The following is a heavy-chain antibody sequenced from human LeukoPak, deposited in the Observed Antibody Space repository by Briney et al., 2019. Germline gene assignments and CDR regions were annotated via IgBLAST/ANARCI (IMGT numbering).Heavy chain of an antibody. CDR2: ISGSGGST. J-gene: IGHJ4*02. CDR3: AKDRGYYDSSGYPQDY. CDR1: GFTFSSYA. Sequence: GGSLRLSCAASGFTFSSYAMSWVCQAPGKGLEWVSAISGSGGSTYYADSVKGRFTISRDNSKNTLYLQMNSLRAEDTAVYYCAKDRGYYDSSGYPQDYWGQGTLVTVSS. V-gene: IGHV3-23*01. D-gene: IGHD3-22*01.